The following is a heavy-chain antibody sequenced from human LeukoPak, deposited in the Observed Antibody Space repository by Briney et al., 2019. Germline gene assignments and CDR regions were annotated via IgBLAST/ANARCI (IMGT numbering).Heavy chain of an antibody. CDR2: IRYDGSNK. CDR3: AKDPQKWESYFDY. D-gene: IGHD1-26*01. J-gene: IGHJ4*02. Sequence: GGSLRLSCVTSPGYGFTSHWMNWVRQAPGRGLEWVAFIRYDGSNKYYADSVKGRFTISRDNSKNTLYLQMNSLRAEDTAVYYCAKDPQKWESYFDYWGQGTLVTVSS. CDR1: PGYGFTSHW. V-gene: IGHV3-30*02.